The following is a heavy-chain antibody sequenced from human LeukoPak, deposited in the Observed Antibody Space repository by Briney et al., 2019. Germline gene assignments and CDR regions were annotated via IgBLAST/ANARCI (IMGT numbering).Heavy chain of an antibody. Sequence: PGGSLRLSCAASGFTVSSNYMSWVRQAPGKGLEWVSVIYSGGSTYYADSVKGRFTISRDNSKNTLYLQMNSLRAEDTAVYYCARAVSEDYYDSSGMVWGQGTLVTVSS. V-gene: IGHV3-53*01. D-gene: IGHD3-22*01. CDR1: GFTVSSNY. J-gene: IGHJ4*02. CDR2: IYSGGST. CDR3: ARAVSEDYYDSSGMV.